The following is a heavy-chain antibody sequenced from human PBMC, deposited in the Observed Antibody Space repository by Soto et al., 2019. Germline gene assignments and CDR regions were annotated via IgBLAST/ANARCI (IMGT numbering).Heavy chain of an antibody. CDR2: IYPSGST. V-gene: IGHV4-4*07. CDR1: GDSISSYY. CDR3: AGARRYYESSGYYTFEY. Sequence: QVQLQESGPGLVKPSETLSLTCSVSGDSISSYYWNWVRQPAGKGLEWIGRIYPSGSTNYNPSLKGRVTMSVDTSKNQFFLKVNSVTAADTAVYYCAGARRYYESSGYYTFEYWGKGTLVTVSS. J-gene: IGHJ4*02. D-gene: IGHD3-22*01.